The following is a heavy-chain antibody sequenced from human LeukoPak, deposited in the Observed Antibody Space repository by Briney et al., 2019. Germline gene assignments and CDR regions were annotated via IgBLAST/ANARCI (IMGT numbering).Heavy chain of an antibody. J-gene: IGHJ6*03. V-gene: IGHV3-21*01. CDR3: ARGRALWFGTDSYYYYYYMDV. CDR1: GFTFSSYS. D-gene: IGHD3-10*01. Sequence: GGSLRLSCAASGFTFSSYSMNWVRQAPGKGLEWVSSISSSSSYIYYADSVKGRFTISRDNAKNSLYLQMNSLRAEDTAVYYCARGRALWFGTDSYYYYYYMDVWGKGTTVTVSS. CDR2: ISSSSSYI.